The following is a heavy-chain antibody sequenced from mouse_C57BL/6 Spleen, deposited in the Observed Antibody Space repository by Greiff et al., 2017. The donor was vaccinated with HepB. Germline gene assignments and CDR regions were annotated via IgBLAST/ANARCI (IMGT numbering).Heavy chain of an antibody. CDR2: INPNNGGT. J-gene: IGHJ2*01. V-gene: IGHV1-26*01. CDR3: ARSLNYGSNFDY. CDR1: GYTFTDYY. D-gene: IGHD1-1*01. Sequence: EVQLQQSGPELVKPGASVKISCKASGYTFTDYYMNWVKQSHGKSLEWIGDINPNNGGTSYNQKFKGKATLTVDKSSSTAYMELRSLTSEDSAVYYCARSLNYGSNFDYWGQGTTLTVSS.